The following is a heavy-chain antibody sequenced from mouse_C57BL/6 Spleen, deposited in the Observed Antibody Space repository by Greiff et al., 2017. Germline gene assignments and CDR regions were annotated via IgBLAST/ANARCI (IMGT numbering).Heavy chain of an antibody. CDR1: GYTFTDYY. CDR2: INPNNGGT. CDR3: ARSDYGSSWDY. J-gene: IGHJ2*01. D-gene: IGHD1-1*01. Sequence: EVQLQQSGPELVKPGASVKISCKASGYTFTDYYMNWVKQSHGKSLEWIGDINPNNGGTSYNQKFKGKATLTVDKSSSTAYMELRSLTSEDSAVYYCARSDYGSSWDYWGQGTTLTVSS. V-gene: IGHV1-26*01.